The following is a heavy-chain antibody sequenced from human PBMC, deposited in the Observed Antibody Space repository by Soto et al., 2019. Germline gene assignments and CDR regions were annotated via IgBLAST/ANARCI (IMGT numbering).Heavy chain of an antibody. CDR3: ARTSFDTSGTAADP. J-gene: IGHJ5*02. V-gene: IGHV4-31*03. Sequence: QVQLQESGPGLVKPSQTLSLTCTVSGGSISSGNYYWSWIRQHPGKGLEWIGYIYYSGSTYYNPSLKSRVTITVDTSKNQFSLKLSSVTAAATAVYYCARTSFDTSGTAADPWGQGTLVTVSS. D-gene: IGHD3-22*01. CDR1: GGSISSGNYY. CDR2: IYYSGST.